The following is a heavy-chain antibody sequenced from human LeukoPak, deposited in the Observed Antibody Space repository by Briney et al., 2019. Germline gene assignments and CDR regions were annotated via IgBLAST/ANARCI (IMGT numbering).Heavy chain of an antibody. D-gene: IGHD3-10*01. CDR2: IRSKAYGGTT. CDR1: GFTFGDYA. Sequence: GGSLRLSCTASGFTFGDYAMSWVRQAPGKGLEWVGFIRSKAYGGTTEYAASVKGRFTISRDDSKSIAYLQMNSLKTEDTAVYYCTREVGAASVYWGQGTLVTVPS. CDR3: TREVGAASVY. J-gene: IGHJ4*02. V-gene: IGHV3-49*04.